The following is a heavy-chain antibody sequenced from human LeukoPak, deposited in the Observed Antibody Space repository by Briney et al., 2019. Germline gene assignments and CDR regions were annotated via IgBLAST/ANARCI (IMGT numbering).Heavy chain of an antibody. CDR3: AREGRWVQLALGY. Sequence: GGSLRLSCAASGFPFSGYTMHWVRQSPGKGLEWVALISDDGRRNYYADSVKGRFTISRENSNSTVYLQMNSLRPEDTAIYFCAREGRWVQLALGYWGQGTLVTV. CDR2: ISDDGRRN. D-gene: IGHD5-24*01. J-gene: IGHJ4*02. V-gene: IGHV3-30*04. CDR1: GFPFSGYT.